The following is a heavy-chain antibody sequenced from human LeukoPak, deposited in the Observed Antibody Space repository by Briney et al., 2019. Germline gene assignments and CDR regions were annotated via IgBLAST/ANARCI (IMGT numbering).Heavy chain of an antibody. CDR3: VRRRGGSSHCDY. V-gene: IGHV4-39*02. CDR2: IHSGGST. CDR1: GGSISSGNYH. D-gene: IGHD2-15*01. Sequence: SETLSLTCTVSGGSISSGNYHWGWIRQPPGKGLEWIGNIHSGGSTYYDPSLKSRVTISIDTSKNHFSLTVGSVTAADTAIYYCVRRRGGSSHCDYWGQGTLVTVSS. J-gene: IGHJ4*02.